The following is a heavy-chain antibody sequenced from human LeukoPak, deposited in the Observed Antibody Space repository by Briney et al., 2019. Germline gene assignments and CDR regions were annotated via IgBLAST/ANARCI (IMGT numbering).Heavy chain of an antibody. CDR1: GFTFISYT. CDR2: ITGSGGST. D-gene: IGHD1-26*01. Sequence: GGSLRLSCAASGFTFISYTMGWVRQASGKGLEWVSTITGSGGSTSYADSVKGRFTISRDNSRSTLFLQMNSLRAEDTAVYYCAKKLVMGPTGGFDPWGQGTLVTVSS. J-gene: IGHJ5*02. CDR3: AKKLVMGPTGGFDP. V-gene: IGHV3-23*01.